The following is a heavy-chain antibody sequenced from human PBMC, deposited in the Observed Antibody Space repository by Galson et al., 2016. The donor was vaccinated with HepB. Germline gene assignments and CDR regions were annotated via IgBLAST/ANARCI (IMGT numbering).Heavy chain of an antibody. CDR1: GFMFSSHG. CDR2: IWYDGDKT. V-gene: IGHV3-33*03. J-gene: IGHJ4*02. D-gene: IGHD3/OR15-3a*01. CDR3: AKDRTGYGVHLDS. Sequence: SLRLSCAASGFMFSSHGMHWVRQAPGKGLEWVAVIWYDGDKTYSADSVKDRFTISRDNSKNILYQQMNSLRAEDTALYYCAKDRTGYGVHLDSWGQGTLVTVSS.